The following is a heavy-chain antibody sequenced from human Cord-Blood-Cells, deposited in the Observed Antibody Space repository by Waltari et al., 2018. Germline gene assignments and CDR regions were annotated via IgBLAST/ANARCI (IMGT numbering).Heavy chain of an antibody. J-gene: IGHJ3*02. CDR3: ARVADYYGSGSYYLDAFDI. CDR2: IIPIFGTA. CDR1: GGTFSSYA. V-gene: IGHV1-69*01. Sequence: QVQLVQSGAEVKKPGSSVKVSCKASGGTFSSYAISWVRQAPGHGLEWMGGIIPIFGTANYAQKFQGRVTITADESTSTAYMELSSLRSEDTAVYYCARVADYYGSGSYYLDAFDIWGQGTMVTASS. D-gene: IGHD3-10*01.